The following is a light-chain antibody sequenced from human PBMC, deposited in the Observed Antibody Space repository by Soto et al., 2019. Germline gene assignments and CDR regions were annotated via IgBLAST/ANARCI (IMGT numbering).Light chain of an antibody. CDR3: QQYNSYPRT. J-gene: IGKJ5*01. Sequence: DVQRTQSPSTLSSSLGDRGTITFRASQSISSWLSWYQQKPGKAPKLLIYDASSLESGVPSRFSGSGSGTEFTLTISSLQPDDFATYYCQQYNSYPRTFGQGTRLEIK. V-gene: IGKV1-5*01. CDR1: QSISSW. CDR2: DAS.